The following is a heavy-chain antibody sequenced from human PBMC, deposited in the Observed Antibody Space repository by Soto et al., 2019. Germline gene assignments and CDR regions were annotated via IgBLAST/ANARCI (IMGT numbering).Heavy chain of an antibody. J-gene: IGHJ2*01. Sequence: GGSLRLSCAASGFTFSSYSMNWVRQAPGKGLEWVSSISSSSSYIYYADSVKGRFTISRDNAKNSLYLQMNSLRAEDTAVYYCARDLTLDWYFDLWGRGTLVTVSS. CDR3: ARDLTLDWYFDL. V-gene: IGHV3-21*01. CDR2: ISSSSSYI. CDR1: GFTFSSYS.